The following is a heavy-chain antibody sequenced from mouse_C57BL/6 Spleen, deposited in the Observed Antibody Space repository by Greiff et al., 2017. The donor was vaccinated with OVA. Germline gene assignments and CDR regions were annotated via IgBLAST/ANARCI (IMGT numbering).Heavy chain of an antibody. CDR3: TRSIYYGNYIGMDY. D-gene: IGHD2-1*01. V-gene: IGHV1-15*01. Sequence: QVQLQQSGAELVRPGASVTLSCKASGYTFTDYEMHWVKQTPVHGLEWIGAIDPETGGTAYNQKFKGKAILTADKSSSTAYMELRSRTSEDSAVYYCTRSIYYGNYIGMDYWGQGTSVTVSS. J-gene: IGHJ4*01. CDR1: GYTFTDYE. CDR2: IDPETGGT.